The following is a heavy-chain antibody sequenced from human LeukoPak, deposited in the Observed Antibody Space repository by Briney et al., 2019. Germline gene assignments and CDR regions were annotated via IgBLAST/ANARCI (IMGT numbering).Heavy chain of an antibody. J-gene: IGHJ4*02. Sequence: PGGSLRLSCAASGFTFSNYGMHWVRQAPGKGLEWVAVIWHDGSKVYYADSVKGRFTISRDDSKNTVYLQMNRLRAGDTAVYFCASASGDYGYDYWGQGTLVTASS. CDR2: IWHDGSKV. CDR3: ASASGDYGYDY. V-gene: IGHV3-33*03. D-gene: IGHD4-17*01. CDR1: GFTFSNYG.